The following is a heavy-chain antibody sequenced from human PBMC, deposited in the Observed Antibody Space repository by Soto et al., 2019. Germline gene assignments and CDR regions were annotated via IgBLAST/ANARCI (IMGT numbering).Heavy chain of an antibody. J-gene: IGHJ6*02. CDR3: AKEAAVVVLMVYARPHGMDV. CDR1: GFTFSSYA. Sequence: GGSLRLSCAASGFTFSSYAMSWVRQAPGKGLEWVSAISGSGGSTYYADSVKGRFTISRDNSKNTLYLQMNSLRAEDTAVYYCAKEAAVVVLMVYARPHGMDVWGQGTTVTVSS. CDR2: ISGSGGST. D-gene: IGHD2-8*01. V-gene: IGHV3-23*01.